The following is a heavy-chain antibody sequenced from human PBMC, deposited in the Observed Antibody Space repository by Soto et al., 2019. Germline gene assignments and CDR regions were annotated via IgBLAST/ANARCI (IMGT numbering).Heavy chain of an antibody. D-gene: IGHD6-19*01. V-gene: IGHV3-30*04. CDR1: RFHFNTYT. Sequence: LRLSCAATRFHFNTYTMHWVRKDPGKGLEWVATTSYDEKNKYHADSAKGRLTISRDNSKNTLYLQMNNLRGEDTAVYYCARPYSSGWSLPFDYWGQGTLVTVSS. CDR3: ARPYSSGWSLPFDY. J-gene: IGHJ4*02. CDR2: TSYDEKNK.